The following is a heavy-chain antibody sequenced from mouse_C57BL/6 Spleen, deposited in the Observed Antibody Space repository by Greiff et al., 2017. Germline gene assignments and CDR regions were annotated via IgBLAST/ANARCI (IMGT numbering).Heavy chain of an antibody. D-gene: IGHD2-3*01. J-gene: IGHJ1*03. Sequence: EVQVVESGGDLVKPGGSLTLSCAASGFTFSSYGLSCVRQTPDKRLEWVATFSSGGSYTYYPASVKGRFTISRDNAKNTLYLQMSSLKSEDTAMYYCARHQGDGYYEDWYFDVWGTGTTVTVSS. V-gene: IGHV5-6*01. CDR1: GFTFSSYG. CDR3: ARHQGDGYYEDWYFDV. CDR2: FSSGGSYT.